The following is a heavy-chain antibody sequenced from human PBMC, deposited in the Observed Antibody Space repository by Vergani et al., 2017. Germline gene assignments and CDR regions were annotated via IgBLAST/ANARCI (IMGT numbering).Heavy chain of an antibody. CDR2: IIPIFGTA. D-gene: IGHD2-15*01. V-gene: IGHV1-69*06. CDR1: GGTFSSYA. J-gene: IGHJ4*02. Sequence: QVQLVQSGAEVKKPGSSVKVSCKASGGTFSSYAISWVRQAPGQGLEWLGGIIPIFGTANYAQKFQGRVTITADKSTSTAYMELSSLRSECTAVYYCARVPRHQQGRGGAFDYWGQGTLVTVSS. CDR3: ARVPRHQQGRGGAFDY.